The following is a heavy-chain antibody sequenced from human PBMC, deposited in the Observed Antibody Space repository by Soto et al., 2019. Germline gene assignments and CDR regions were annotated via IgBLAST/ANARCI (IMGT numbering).Heavy chain of an antibody. J-gene: IGHJ4*02. V-gene: IGHV1-69*06. CDR1: GRTFLISA. CDR3: ARAKEWAQPSNHYYFDY. CDR2: IIPILGTI. D-gene: IGHD3-3*01. Sequence: QVQLVQSGDEVKTPGSSVRVSCKTAGRTFLISAIAWVRQAPGQGLEWMGGIIPILGTIHIAQNFQGRVNFTADRSTSTAYIDLSSLRSEDTAIYFCARAKEWAQPSNHYYFDYWGQGSQVIVSS.